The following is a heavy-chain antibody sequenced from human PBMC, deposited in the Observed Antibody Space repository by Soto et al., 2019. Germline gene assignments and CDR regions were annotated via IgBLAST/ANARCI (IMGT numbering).Heavy chain of an antibody. V-gene: IGHV4-39*01. CDR1: GGSISSYY. CDR3: ATKTGGGWEDGMDV. D-gene: IGHD6-19*01. CDR2: IYYSGST. Sequence: PSETLSLTCTVSGGSISSYYWGWIRQPPGKGLEWIGSIYYSGSTYYNASLKSRVTISVDTSKNQFSLKLSSVTAADTAVYYCATKTGGGWEDGMDVWGQGTKVTVSS. J-gene: IGHJ6*02.